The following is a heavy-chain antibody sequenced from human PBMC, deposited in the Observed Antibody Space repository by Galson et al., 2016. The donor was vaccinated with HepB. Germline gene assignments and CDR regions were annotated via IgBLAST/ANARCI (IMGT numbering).Heavy chain of an antibody. CDR3: ARDSPGNSFFDY. Sequence: CAISGDSVSSYTGVWNWIRQSPSRGLEWLGRTYYRSQWHYHYAESVKGRITIYPDTSRNHFSLRLTSVTPEDTAVYYCARDSPGNSFFDYWSQGTLVTVSS. CDR2: TYYRSQWHY. D-gene: IGHD4-23*01. J-gene: IGHJ4*02. V-gene: IGHV6-1*01. CDR1: GDSVSSYTGV.